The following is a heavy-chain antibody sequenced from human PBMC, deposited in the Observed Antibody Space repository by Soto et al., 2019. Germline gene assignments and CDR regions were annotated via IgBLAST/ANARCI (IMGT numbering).Heavy chain of an antibody. CDR1: GFPFSDYY. J-gene: IGHJ5*02. CDR3: ARSLETCCTSRSCYAPSGFDP. CDR2: ISSSGRTT. V-gene: IGHV3-11*01. Sequence: GGSLRLSCAASGFPFSDYYMSWVRHAPGKGLEWLSSISSSGRTTIYADSMKGQFTNSKDNANIALYLQMNTLRVEVTSIYYCARSLETCCTSRSCYAPSGFDPWGRGTMVTVYS. D-gene: IGHD2-2*01.